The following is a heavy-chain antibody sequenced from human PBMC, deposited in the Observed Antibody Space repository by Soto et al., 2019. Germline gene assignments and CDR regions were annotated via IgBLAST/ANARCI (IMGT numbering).Heavy chain of an antibody. Sequence: SETLSLTCAVYGGSFSGYYWSWIRQPPGKGLEWIGEINHSGSTNYNPSLKSRVTISVDTSKNQFSLKLSSVTAADTAVYYCARTSYDFWSGYYFDYWGQGTLVTVS. D-gene: IGHD3-3*01. J-gene: IGHJ4*02. CDR1: GGSFSGYY. CDR2: INHSGST. V-gene: IGHV4-34*01. CDR3: ARTSYDFWSGYYFDY.